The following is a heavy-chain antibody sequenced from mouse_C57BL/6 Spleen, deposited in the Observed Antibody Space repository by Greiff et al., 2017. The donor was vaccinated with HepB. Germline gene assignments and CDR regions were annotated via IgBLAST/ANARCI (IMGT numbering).Heavy chain of an antibody. Sequence: DVQLQESGPGLVKPSQSLSLTCSVTGYSITSGYYWNWIRQFPGNKLEWMGYISYDGSNNYNPSLKNRISITRDTSKNQFFLKLNSVTTEDTATYYCAGDGYYGAWFAYWGQGTLVTVSA. CDR2: ISYDGSN. CDR1: GYSITSGYY. V-gene: IGHV3-6*01. J-gene: IGHJ3*01. D-gene: IGHD2-3*01. CDR3: AGDGYYGAWFAY.